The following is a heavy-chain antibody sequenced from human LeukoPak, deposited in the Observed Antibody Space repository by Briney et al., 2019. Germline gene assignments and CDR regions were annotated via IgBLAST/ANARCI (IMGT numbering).Heavy chain of an antibody. CDR2: ISAYNGNT. V-gene: IGHV1-18*01. D-gene: IGHD5-18*01. J-gene: IGHJ4*02. CDR3: ARDQFSDTRGYYGY. CDR1: GYTFTSYG. Sequence: ASVKVSCKASGYTFTSYGISWVRQAPGQGLEWMGWISAYNGNTNYAQKLQGRVTMTTDTSTSTAHMELRSLRSDDTAVYYCARDQFSDTRGYYGYWGQGTLVTVSS.